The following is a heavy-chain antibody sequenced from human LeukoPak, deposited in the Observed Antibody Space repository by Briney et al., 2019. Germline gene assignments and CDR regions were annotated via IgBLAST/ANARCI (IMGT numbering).Heavy chain of an antibody. CDR1: RGSIRTADYY. CDR3: ASISSGCGGAWFDA. CDR2: IYFSGTP. V-gene: IGHV4-39*01. J-gene: IGHJ5*02. D-gene: IGHD3-22*01. Sequence: KPSETLSLTCTVSRGSIRTADYYWAWVRQPPGEGLEWLGSIYFSGTPYFNPSLKSRVAVSIDTSKNQFSLKVTSVNASDTAVYFSASISSGCGGAWFDAWGQGTLVTVSS.